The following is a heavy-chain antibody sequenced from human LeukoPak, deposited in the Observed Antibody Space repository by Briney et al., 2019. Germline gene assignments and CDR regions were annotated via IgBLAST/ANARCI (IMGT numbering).Heavy chain of an antibody. CDR3: ASADLGYCSSTSCTLDY. D-gene: IGHD2-2*01. J-gene: IGHJ4*02. V-gene: IGHV1-18*01. CDR2: ISAYNGNT. CDR1: GYTFTSYG. Sequence: ASVKVSCKASGYTFTSYGIRWVRQAPGQGLEWMGWISAYNGNTNYAQKLQGRVTMTTDTSTSTAYMELRSLRSDDTAVYYCASADLGYCSSTSCTLDYWGQGTLVTVSS.